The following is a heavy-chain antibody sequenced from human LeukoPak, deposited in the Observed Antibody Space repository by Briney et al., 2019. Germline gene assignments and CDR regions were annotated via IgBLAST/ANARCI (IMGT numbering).Heavy chain of an antibody. CDR1: GLTFSDYV. Sequence: GGSLRLSCAASGLTFSDYVMSWVRQAPGKGLEWVSLISGTGGTTYYADSVKGRFTISRDNSKNTLYVQLKSLRAEDTAIYYCATDSRRFDFWGQGTLVTVSS. J-gene: IGHJ4*02. CDR2: ISGTGGTT. V-gene: IGHV3-23*01. CDR3: ATDSRRFDF.